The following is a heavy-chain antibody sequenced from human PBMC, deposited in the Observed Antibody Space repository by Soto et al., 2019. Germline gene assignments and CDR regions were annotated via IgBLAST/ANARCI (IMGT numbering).Heavy chain of an antibody. CDR2: IYWDDDK. V-gene: IGHV2-5*02. J-gene: IGHJ4*02. D-gene: IGHD5-12*01. Sequence: QITLKESGPTLVKPTQTLTLTCSFSGFSLSTNAVGVGWIRQPPGKALEWLGLIYWDDDKRYSPSLKNRLTITKDTSKNHVVLTMTNMDPVDTATYYCVRDDIVAPDAYYYDYWGQGILVTVSS. CDR1: GFSLSTNAVG. CDR3: VRDDIVAPDAYYYDY.